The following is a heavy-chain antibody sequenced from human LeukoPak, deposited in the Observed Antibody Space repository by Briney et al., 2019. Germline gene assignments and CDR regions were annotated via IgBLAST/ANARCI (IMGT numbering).Heavy chain of an antibody. CDR2: IRSKANSYAT. V-gene: IGHV3-73*01. CDR3: TRDSRHIQFYYPYYYYMDV. D-gene: IGHD5-24*01. CDR1: GFTFSGSA. Sequence: PGGSLKLSCAASGFTFSGSAMHWVRQASGKGLEWVGRIRSKANSYATAYAASVKGRFTISRDDSKNTAYLQMNSLKTEDTAVYYCTRDSRHIQFYYPYYYYMDVWGKGTTVTVSS. J-gene: IGHJ6*03.